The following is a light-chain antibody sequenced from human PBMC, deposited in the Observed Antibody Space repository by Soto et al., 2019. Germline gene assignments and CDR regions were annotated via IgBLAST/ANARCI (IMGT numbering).Light chain of an antibody. V-gene: IGKV1-5*03. CDR2: KAS. Sequence: DIQMTQSPSTLSASVGDRVTITCRASQSISSWLAWYQQKPGKAPKVLIYKASSLESGVPSRFSGSGSGTEVTLTIISLQPDDFATYYCQQYNSYSRTFGQGTKVEIK. CDR3: QQYNSYSRT. CDR1: QSISSW. J-gene: IGKJ1*01.